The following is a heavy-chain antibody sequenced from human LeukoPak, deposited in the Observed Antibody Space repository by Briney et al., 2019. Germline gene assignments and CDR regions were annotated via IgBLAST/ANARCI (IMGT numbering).Heavy chain of an antibody. CDR1: GGSFSGYY. Sequence: SETPSLTCAVYGGSFSGYYWSWIRQPPGKGLEWIGEINHSGSTNYNPSLKSRVTISVDTSKNQFSLKVSSVTAADTAVYYCAREPSTTVTNLSEDYWGQGTLVTVSS. V-gene: IGHV4-34*01. CDR2: INHSGST. CDR3: AREPSTTVTNLSEDY. D-gene: IGHD4-17*01. J-gene: IGHJ4*02.